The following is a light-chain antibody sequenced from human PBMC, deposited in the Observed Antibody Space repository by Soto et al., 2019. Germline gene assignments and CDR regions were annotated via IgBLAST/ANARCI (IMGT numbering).Light chain of an antibody. CDR3: QVWESSTAHYV. V-gene: IGLV3-1*01. CDR1: KLGDKY. J-gene: IGLJ1*01. Sequence: YELTHPPSVSVSAGHTASIINTEDKLGDKYACWYQQKPGQSPVLVIYQDSKRPSGIPERFSGSNSGNTATLTISGTQAMDEADDYGQVWESSTAHYVFRTGTKVPVL. CDR2: QDS.